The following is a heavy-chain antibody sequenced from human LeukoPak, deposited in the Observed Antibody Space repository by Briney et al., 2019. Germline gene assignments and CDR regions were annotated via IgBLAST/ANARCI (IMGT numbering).Heavy chain of an antibody. J-gene: IGHJ4*02. CDR1: GFTFSTYA. D-gene: IGHD3-10*01. CDR3: AKAGDFYDSGSYYIS. V-gene: IGHV3-23*01. CDR2: ISGSGGST. Sequence: GGSLRLSCSASGFTFSTYAMSWARQTPGKGLEWVSTISGSGGSTYYADSVKGRFTISRDNSKNTLYLQVNSLRAEDTAIYYCAKAGDFYDSGSYYISWGQGTLVTVSS.